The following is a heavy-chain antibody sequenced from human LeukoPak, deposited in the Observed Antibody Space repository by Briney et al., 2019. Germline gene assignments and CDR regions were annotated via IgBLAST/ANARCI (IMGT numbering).Heavy chain of an antibody. CDR1: GGSISGSDYH. J-gene: IGHJ4*02. V-gene: IGHV4-39*01. CDR3: APTYSYTGGGYDY. D-gene: IGHD5-18*01. Sequence: SEALSLTCTVSGGSISGSDYHWGWIRQPPGKGLEWIGSINYWGHTYYNPSLESRVTISVDTSKNQFSLKVSSVTAADTALYYCAPTYSYTGGGYDYWGQGTLVTVSS. CDR2: INYWGHT.